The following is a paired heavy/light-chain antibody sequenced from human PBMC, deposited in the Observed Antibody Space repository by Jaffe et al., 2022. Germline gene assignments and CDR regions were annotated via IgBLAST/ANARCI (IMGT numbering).Heavy chain of an antibody. Sequence: QVQLVQSGAEVKKPGSSVKVSCKASGGTFSSYAISWVRQAPGQGLEWMGGIIPIFGTANYAQKFQGRVTITTDESTSTAYMELSSLRSEDTAVYYCAGGPTSTVVTPYYFDYWGQGTLVTVSS. CDR1: GGTFSSYA. J-gene: IGHJ4*02. CDR2: IIPIFGTA. D-gene: IGHD4-17*01. V-gene: IGHV1-69*05. CDR3: AGGPTSTVVTPYYFDY.
Light chain of an antibody. CDR3: CSYAGSYTLYV. CDR2: DVS. V-gene: IGLV2-11*01. Sequence: QSALTQPRSVSGSPGQSVTISCTGTSSDVGGYNYVSWYQQHPGKAPKLMIYDVSKRPSGVPDRFSGSKSGNTASLTISGLQAEDEADYYCCSYAGSYTLYVFGTGTKVTVL. CDR1: SSDVGGYNY. J-gene: IGLJ1*01.